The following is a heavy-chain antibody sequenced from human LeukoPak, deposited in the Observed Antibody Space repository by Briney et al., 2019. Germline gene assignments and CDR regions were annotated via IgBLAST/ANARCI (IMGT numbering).Heavy chain of an antibody. J-gene: IGHJ4*02. CDR1: GYTFTSYG. V-gene: IGHV1-18*01. Sequence: ASVKVSCKASGYTFTSYGISWVRQAPGQGLDWMGWISAYNGNTNYAQKLQGRVTMTTDTSTSTAYMELRSLSSHDTAVYYCARVPGYYDSSGYLEIFDYWGQGTLVTVSS. CDR3: ARVPGYYDSSGYLEIFDY. D-gene: IGHD3-22*01. CDR2: ISAYNGNT.